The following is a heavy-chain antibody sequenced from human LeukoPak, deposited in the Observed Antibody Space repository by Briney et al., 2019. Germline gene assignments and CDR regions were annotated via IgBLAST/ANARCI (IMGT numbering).Heavy chain of an antibody. J-gene: IGHJ4*02. D-gene: IGHD6-13*01. CDR3: AKDRTLSGSWYTPYPNYFDY. CDR1: GFTFSSYA. V-gene: IGHV3-23*01. CDR2: ISGSGGST. Sequence: GGSLRLSCAASGFTFSSYAMSWVRQAPGKGLEWVSAISGSGGSTYYADSVKGRFTISRDNSKNTLYLQMNSLRAEDTAVYYCAKDRTLSGSWYTPYPNYFDYWGQGTLVTVSS.